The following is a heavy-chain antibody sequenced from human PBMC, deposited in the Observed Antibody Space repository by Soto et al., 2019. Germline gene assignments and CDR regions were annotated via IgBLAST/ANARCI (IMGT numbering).Heavy chain of an antibody. V-gene: IGHV3-30-3*01. J-gene: IGHJ6*02. CDR2: ISYDGSNK. Sequence: GGSLRLSCAASGFTFSSYAMHWVRQAPGKGLEWVAVISYDGSNKYYADSVKGRFTISRDNSKNTLYLQMNSLRAEDTAVYYCARDSPRAYGMDVWGQGTTVTVSS. CDR3: ARDSPRAYGMDV. CDR1: GFTFSSYA.